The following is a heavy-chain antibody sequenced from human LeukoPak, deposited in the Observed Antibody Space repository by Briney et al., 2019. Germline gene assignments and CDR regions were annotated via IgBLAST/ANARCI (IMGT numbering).Heavy chain of an antibody. CDR2: IYYSGST. D-gene: IGHD3-22*01. Sequence: SETLSLTCTVSGGSISSGGYSWSWIRQHPGKGLEWIGYIYYSGSTYYNPSLKSRVTISVDTSKNQFSLRLSSVTAADTAVYYCARDPEYYYDSSGYYNDAFDIWGQGTMVTISS. CDR1: GGSISSGGYS. J-gene: IGHJ3*02. CDR3: ARDPEYYYDSSGYYNDAFDI. V-gene: IGHV4-31*03.